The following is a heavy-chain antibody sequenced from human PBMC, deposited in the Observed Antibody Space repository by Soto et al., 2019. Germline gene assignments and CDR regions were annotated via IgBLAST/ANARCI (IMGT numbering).Heavy chain of an antibody. D-gene: IGHD6-13*01. CDR2: INPTGGST. J-gene: IGHJ4*02. CDR3: ARHLTAGDS. CDR1: GYIFTNFY. V-gene: IGHV1-46*03. Sequence: QVQLVQSGAEVKKPGASVRVSCQASGYIFTNFYIHWVRQAPGQGLEWMAIINPTGGSTNYAQQFQGRVTVTFDTSTSTVFMDLNNLKYEDTAVYYCARHLTAGDSWGQGTLVIVSS.